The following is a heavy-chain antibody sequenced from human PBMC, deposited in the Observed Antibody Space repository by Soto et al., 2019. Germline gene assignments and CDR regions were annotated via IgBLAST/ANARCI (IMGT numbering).Heavy chain of an antibody. CDR1: GGTFSRHA. Sequence: SVKVSCKTSGGTFSRHANNWVRQAPGQGLEWMGGIIPMFGTTNYAQKFKGRVTISADESTSTAYMELSSLRSEDAAVYYCARAAIHDSSWYFWFDPWGQGTLVTVSS. CDR3: ARAAIHDSSWYFWFDP. V-gene: IGHV1-69*13. D-gene: IGHD6-13*01. J-gene: IGHJ5*02. CDR2: IIPMFGTT.